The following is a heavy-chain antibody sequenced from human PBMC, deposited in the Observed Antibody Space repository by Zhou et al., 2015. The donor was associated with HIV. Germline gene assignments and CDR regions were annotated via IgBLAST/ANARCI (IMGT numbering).Heavy chain of an antibody. CDR1: GFTFKKYA. CDR3: AKRFNIWSGWYDH. V-gene: IGHV3-23*01. J-gene: IGHJ4*02. D-gene: IGHD3-3*01. Sequence: EVRLLESGGRLGAAWGGSLRLSCEASGFTFKKYAMVWVRQAPGRGLQWVSSVNGNGDSKFYADSVKGRHIISRDNSKNMLFLEIDNLRVDDTGIYYCAKRFNIWSGWYDHWGQGTLVTV. CDR2: VNGNGDSK.